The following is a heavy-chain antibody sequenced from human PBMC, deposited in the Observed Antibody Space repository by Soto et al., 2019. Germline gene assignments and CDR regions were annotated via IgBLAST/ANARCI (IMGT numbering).Heavy chain of an antibody. CDR2: IYYSWST. CDR3: ARRYGGNLDY. J-gene: IGHJ4*02. CDR1: GGSISSYY. V-gene: IGHV4-59*08. D-gene: IGHD1-26*01. Sequence: QLQLQESGPGLVKPSETLSLTCTVSGGSISSYYWSWIRQPPGKGLEWFGYIYYSWSTNYNPSLKSRVTISVDTSKNHFSLKLSSVTAADTAVYYCARRYGGNLDYWGQGTLVTVSS.